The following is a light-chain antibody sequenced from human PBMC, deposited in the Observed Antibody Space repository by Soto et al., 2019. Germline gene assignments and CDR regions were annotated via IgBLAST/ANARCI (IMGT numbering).Light chain of an antibody. CDR3: KKFGSSPLP. CDR2: VAS. V-gene: IGKV1-9*01. Sequence: DTQLTQSPSFLSASVGDRVTITCRASQGIGSYLAWYQQKPGKAPKLLIYVASTLQSGVPSRFSGSGSGTEFPLPFSTLQPEVFATYSCKKFGSSPLPCGGGPEVEIK. J-gene: IGKJ4*01. CDR1: QGIGSY.